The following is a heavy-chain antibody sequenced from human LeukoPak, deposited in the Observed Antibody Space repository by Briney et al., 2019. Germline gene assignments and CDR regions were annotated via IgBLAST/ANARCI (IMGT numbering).Heavy chain of an antibody. CDR1: GYTFTSYG. V-gene: IGHV1-18*01. Sequence: ASVKVSCKASGYTFTSYGISWVRQAPGQGLEWMGWISAYNGNTNYAQKLQGRVTMTTDTSTSTAYMELRSLRSDDTAVYYRAREVPIVGATPAFDIWGQGTMVTVSS. CDR3: AREVPIVGATPAFDI. D-gene: IGHD1-26*01. CDR2: ISAYNGNT. J-gene: IGHJ3*02.